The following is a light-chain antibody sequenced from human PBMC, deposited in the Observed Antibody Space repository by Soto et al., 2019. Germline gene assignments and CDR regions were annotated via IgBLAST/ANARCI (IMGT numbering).Light chain of an antibody. J-gene: IGKJ1*01. CDR1: QSVSSSY. Sequence: EIVLTQSPGTLSLSPGERATLSCRASQSVSSSYLAWYQQKPGQAPRLLIYGAASRATGIPDRFSGGGSGTDFTLTISRLEPEDFAVYYCQQYGCSPEWTFGQGTKVEVK. V-gene: IGKV3-20*01. CDR3: QQYGCSPEWT. CDR2: GAA.